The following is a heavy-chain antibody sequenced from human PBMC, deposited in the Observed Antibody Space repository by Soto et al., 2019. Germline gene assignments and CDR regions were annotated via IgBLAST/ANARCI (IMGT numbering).Heavy chain of an antibody. Sequence: GGSLRLSCAASGFGFSSYWMHWVRQAPGKGLAWVSRTNNDGSATTYADSVRGRFTSFRDNAKNTLFLQMTSLGVEDTAVYYCAREMATISLGAFDIWGEGTMVTVSS. CDR1: GFGFSSYW. CDR3: AREMATISLGAFDI. J-gene: IGHJ3*02. V-gene: IGHV3-74*01. D-gene: IGHD5-12*01. CDR2: TNNDGSAT.